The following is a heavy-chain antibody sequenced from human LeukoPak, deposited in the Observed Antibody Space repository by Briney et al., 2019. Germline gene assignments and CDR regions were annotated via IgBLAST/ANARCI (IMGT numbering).Heavy chain of an antibody. J-gene: IGHJ4*02. D-gene: IGHD3-22*01. CDR2: INHSGST. V-gene: IGHV4-34*01. CDR1: GRAFSGYY. Sequence: SETLSLICAVYGRAFSGYYWSWIRQPPGKGLEWIGEINHSGSTDYNPSLKSRVTMSVDTSKNQFSLRLSSVTAADTAVYYCARKNITMIKGTLFDYWGQGILVTVSS. CDR3: ARKNITMIKGTLFDY.